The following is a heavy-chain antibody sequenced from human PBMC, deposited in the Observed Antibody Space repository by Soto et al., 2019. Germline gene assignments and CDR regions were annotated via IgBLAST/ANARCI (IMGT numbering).Heavy chain of an antibody. V-gene: IGHV3-30*18. CDR3: TKRRNVLRFLEWSSGMEV. Sequence: GGSLRLSCAASGFTFSNYGMHWVRQAPGKGLEWVAFISDDGSNKYYADSMKDRFTMSRDNSKSTLYLQMNSLRVEDTAVYYCTKRRNVLRFLEWSSGMEVWGQGTTVTVSS. CDR2: ISDDGSNK. J-gene: IGHJ6*02. CDR1: GFTFSNYG. D-gene: IGHD3-3*01.